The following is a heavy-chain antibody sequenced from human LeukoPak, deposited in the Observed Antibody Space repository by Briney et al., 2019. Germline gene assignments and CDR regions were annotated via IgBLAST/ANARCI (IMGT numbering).Heavy chain of an antibody. CDR2: ISAYNMNT. V-gene: IGHV1-18*04. D-gene: IGHD6-19*01. Sequence: ASGRVSCKASGYTFTSPGISGVRRSPRHGLEWMGWISAYNMNTNYEQKLHGRVIVTTDTSTSTAYIELRSLRSDDTAVYYCARIAVNAYYFDYWGQGTLVTVSS. CDR3: ARIAVNAYYFDY. J-gene: IGHJ4*02. CDR1: GYTFTSPG.